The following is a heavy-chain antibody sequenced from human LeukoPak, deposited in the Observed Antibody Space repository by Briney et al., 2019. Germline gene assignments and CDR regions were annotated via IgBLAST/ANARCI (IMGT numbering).Heavy chain of an antibody. Sequence: GGSLRLSCAASGFTFSSYAMSWVRQAPGKGLEWVSAISGSGGSTYYADSVKGRFTISRDNSKNTLYLQMNSLRAEDTAVYYCAKPALSPAVAGTRYYFDYWGQGTLVTVSS. V-gene: IGHV3-23*01. D-gene: IGHD6-19*01. CDR2: ISGSGGST. J-gene: IGHJ4*02. CDR1: GFTFSSYA. CDR3: AKPALSPAVAGTRYYFDY.